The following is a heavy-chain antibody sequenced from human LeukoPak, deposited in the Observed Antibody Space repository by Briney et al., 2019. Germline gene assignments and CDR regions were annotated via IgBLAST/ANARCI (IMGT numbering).Heavy chain of an antibody. CDR1: GFTLRNYA. Sequence: PGGSLRLSCAASGFTLRNYAMSWVRQAPGKGLEWVSSIGAGDKYTYHIDSVKGRFTITRDNAKNSLYLQMNSPRAEDTAVYYCARTSSHYLPNYFDYWGQGTLVTVSS. V-gene: IGHV3-21*04. CDR3: ARTSSHYLPNYFDY. J-gene: IGHJ4*02. CDR2: IGAGDKYT. D-gene: IGHD6-13*01.